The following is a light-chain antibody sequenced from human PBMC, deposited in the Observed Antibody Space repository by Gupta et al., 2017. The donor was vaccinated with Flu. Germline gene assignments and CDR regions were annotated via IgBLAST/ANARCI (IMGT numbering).Light chain of an antibody. CDR2: AAS. CDR3: QQYHSYPFT. V-gene: IGKV1-16*02. CDR1: QDISNS. Sequence: DIQMTQSPSSLSASVGDRVTITCRASQDISNSLAWFQQKPGKAPESLIYAASSLQSGVPSKFSGSGSGTDFTLTISSLQPEDFATYYCQQYHSYPFTFGPGTKVDLK. J-gene: IGKJ3*01.